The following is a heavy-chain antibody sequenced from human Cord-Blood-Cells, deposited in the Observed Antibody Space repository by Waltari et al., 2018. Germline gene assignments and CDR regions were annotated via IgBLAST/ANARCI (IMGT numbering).Heavy chain of an antibody. Sequence: EVQLLESGGGLVPPGGSLRLSCAASGFTFSSSAMSWVRQAPGKGLEWVSAISGSGGSTYYADSVKGRFTISRDNSKNTLYLQMNSLRAEDTAVYYCAKDGARLGLFDYWGQGTLVTVSS. CDR3: AKDGARLGLFDY. CDR1: GFTFSSSA. J-gene: IGHJ4*02. CDR2: ISGSGGST. V-gene: IGHV3-23*01. D-gene: IGHD6-6*01.